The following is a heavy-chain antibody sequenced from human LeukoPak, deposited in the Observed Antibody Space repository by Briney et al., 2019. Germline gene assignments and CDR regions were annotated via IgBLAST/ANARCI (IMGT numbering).Heavy chain of an antibody. V-gene: IGHV3-48*03. D-gene: IGHD3-10*01. J-gene: IGHJ4*02. CDR3: ARHLRGVRGTFDY. CDR1: GFTFSSYE. Sequence: QPGGSLRLSCAASGFTFSSYEMNWVRQAPGKGLEWVSYISSSGSTIYYADSVRGRFTISRDNAKNSLYLQMNSLRAEDTATYFCARHLRGVRGTFDYGGQGTLVTVSS. CDR2: ISSSGSTI.